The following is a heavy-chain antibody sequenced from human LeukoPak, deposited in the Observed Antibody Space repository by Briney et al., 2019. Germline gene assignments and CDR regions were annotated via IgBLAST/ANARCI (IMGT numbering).Heavy chain of an antibody. D-gene: IGHD3-10*01. Sequence: PGGSLRLSCAASGFTFSDYYMSWFRQAPGKGLECISYLNSSGGPTYYADSVKGRFTVSGDNAKNSLYLQMNSLRAEDTALYYCAKERLYGSGSYYPNWFDPWGQGTLVTVSS. CDR3: AKERLYGSGSYYPNWFDP. CDR1: GFTFSDYY. J-gene: IGHJ5*02. CDR2: LNSSGGPT. V-gene: IGHV3-11*01.